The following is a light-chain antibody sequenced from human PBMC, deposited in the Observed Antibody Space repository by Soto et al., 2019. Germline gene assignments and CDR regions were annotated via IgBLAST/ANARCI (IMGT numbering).Light chain of an antibody. CDR3: QQCKSWPRT. CDR1: QTVRNK. V-gene: IGKV3-11*01. CDR2: DTS. J-gene: IGKJ1*01. Sequence: ETVLTHSPDTLSLSPGERATLSSRASQTVRNKLAWCQHKPGKAPRSLIYDTSSRETGIPARFRGSGSGTDFTLTISSLEPEDFAVYYCQQCKSWPRTFGQGTKVDI.